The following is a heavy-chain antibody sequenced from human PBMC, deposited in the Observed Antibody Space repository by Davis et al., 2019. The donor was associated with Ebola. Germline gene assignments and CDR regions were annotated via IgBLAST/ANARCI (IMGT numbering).Heavy chain of an antibody. CDR1: GFTFSSYG. V-gene: IGHV3-30*18. CDR2: ISYDGSNK. J-gene: IGHJ4*02. Sequence: PGGSLRLSCAASGFTFSSYGMHWVRQAPGKGLEWVAVISYDGSNKYYADSVKGRFTISRDNSKNTLYLQMNSLRAEDTAVYYCAKDIGYCSGGSCPGDYWGQGTLVTVSS. D-gene: IGHD2-15*01. CDR3: AKDIGYCSGGSCPGDY.